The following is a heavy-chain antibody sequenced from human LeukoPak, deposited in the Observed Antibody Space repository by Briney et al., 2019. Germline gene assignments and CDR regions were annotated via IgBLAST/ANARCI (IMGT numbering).Heavy chain of an antibody. Sequence: PGRSLRLSCAASGFIFRSYAMHWVRQAPGKGLEWVAVISYDGSSKYYADSVKGRFTISRDNSKKTLYLEMNSPRAEDTAMYYCARNDYGTFYFDYWGQGALVPVSS. D-gene: IGHD5-12*01. V-gene: IGHV3-30-3*01. CDR1: GFIFRSYA. J-gene: IGHJ4*02. CDR2: ISYDGSSK. CDR3: ARNDYGTFYFDY.